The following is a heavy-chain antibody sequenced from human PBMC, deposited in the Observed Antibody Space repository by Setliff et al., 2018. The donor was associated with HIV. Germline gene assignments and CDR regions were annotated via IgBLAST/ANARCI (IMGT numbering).Heavy chain of an antibody. CDR2: IYYSGST. J-gene: IGHJ4*02. V-gene: IGHV4-39*07. CDR3: AKEGGLRQWNGF. CDR1: GGSISSSSYY. Sequence: SETLSLTCTVSGGSISSSSYYWGWIRQPPGKGLEWIGSIYYSGSTYYNPSLKSRVTLSLDTSKNQFSLKLTSVTAADTAVYYCAKEGGLRQWNGFWGQGTLVTVSS. D-gene: IGHD3-3*01.